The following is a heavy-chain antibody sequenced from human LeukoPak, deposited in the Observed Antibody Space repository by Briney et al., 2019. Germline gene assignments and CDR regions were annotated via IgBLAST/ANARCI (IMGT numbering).Heavy chain of an antibody. V-gene: IGHV1-18*01. Sequence: ASVKVSRKTSGYTFTNYGVHWVCQGPGQGLEWVGQINPHNGNTNYAQRLQGRATMTTDTSTSTSYMEMRSLTSGDTALYYCARVTGSSISSRSLLYWGQGSLVTVSS. J-gene: IGHJ4*02. D-gene: IGHD6-13*01. CDR3: ARVTGSSISSRSLLY. CDR2: INPHNGNT. CDR1: GYTFTNYG.